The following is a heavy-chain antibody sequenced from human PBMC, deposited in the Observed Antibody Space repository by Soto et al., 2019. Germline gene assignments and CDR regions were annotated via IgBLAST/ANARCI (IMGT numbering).Heavy chain of an antibody. CDR3: ARGGHVVVVTAALDY. J-gene: IGHJ4*02. CDR2: VNPSGGHT. V-gene: IGHV1-46*01. Sequence: QVQLVQSGAEVKKPGASVKVSCKASGDTFTDYYIHWVRQAPGQGLEWMGTVNPSGGHTTYAQHFLGRVTITRDTSTSTLCMELTSLTSEDTAVYYCARGGHVVVVTAALDYWGQGTLVTVSS. CDR1: GDTFTDYY. D-gene: IGHD2-21*02.